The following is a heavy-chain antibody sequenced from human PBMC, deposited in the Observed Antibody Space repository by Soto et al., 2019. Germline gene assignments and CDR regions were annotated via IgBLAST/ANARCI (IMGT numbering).Heavy chain of an antibody. J-gene: IGHJ4*02. CDR1: GYTFTSYD. CDR2: INPSGGST. V-gene: IGHV1-46*03. Sequence: ASVKVSCKASGYTFTSYDINWVRQATGQGLEWMGIINPSGGSTSYAQKFQGRVTMTRNTSTSTVYMELSSLRSEDTAVYYCARGITGTQNDYWGQGTLVTVSS. CDR3: ARGITGTQNDY. D-gene: IGHD1-20*01.